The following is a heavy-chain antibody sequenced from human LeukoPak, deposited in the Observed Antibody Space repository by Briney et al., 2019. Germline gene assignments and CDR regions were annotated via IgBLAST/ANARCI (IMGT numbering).Heavy chain of an antibody. J-gene: IGHJ4*02. CDR1: GGTFSSYA. CDR2: IIPIFGTA. Sequence: SVKASCKASGGTFSSYAISWVRQAPGQGLEWMGGIIPIFGTANYAQKFQGRVTITTDESTSTAYMELSSLRSEDTAVYYCAKAYYGDYEHFDYWGQGTLVTVSS. V-gene: IGHV1-69*05. CDR3: AKAYYGDYEHFDY. D-gene: IGHD4-17*01.